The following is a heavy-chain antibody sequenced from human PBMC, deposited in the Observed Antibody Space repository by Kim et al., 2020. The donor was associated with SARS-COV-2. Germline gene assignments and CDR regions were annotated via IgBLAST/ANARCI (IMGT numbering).Heavy chain of an antibody. J-gene: IGHJ6*02. Sequence: ASVKVSCKASGYTFTGYYMHWVRQAPGQGLEWMGWINPNSGGTNYAQKFQGWVTMTRDTSISTAYMELSRLRSDDTAVYYCARDFGGEGIAAAGTDYYYGMDVWGQGTTVTVSS. CDR1: GYTFTGYY. CDR3: ARDFGGEGIAAAGTDYYYGMDV. D-gene: IGHD6-13*01. CDR2: INPNSGGT. V-gene: IGHV1-2*04.